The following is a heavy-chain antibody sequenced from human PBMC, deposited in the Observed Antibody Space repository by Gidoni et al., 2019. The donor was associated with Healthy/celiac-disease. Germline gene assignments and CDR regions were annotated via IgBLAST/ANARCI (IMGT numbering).Heavy chain of an antibody. J-gene: IGHJ3*02. D-gene: IGHD3-22*01. Sequence: QVQLQQWGAGLLKPSETLSLTCAVSGGSFSGYYWRWIRQPPGKGLEWIGEINHSASTNYNPSLKSRVTISVDTSKNQFSLKLSSVTAADTAVYYCASVSTYYYDSSGPKRAFDIWGQGTMVTVSS. V-gene: IGHV4-34*01. CDR3: ASVSTYYYDSSGPKRAFDI. CDR1: GGSFSGYY. CDR2: INHSAST.